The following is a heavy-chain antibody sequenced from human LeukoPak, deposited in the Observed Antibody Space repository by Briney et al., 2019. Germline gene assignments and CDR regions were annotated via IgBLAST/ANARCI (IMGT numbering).Heavy chain of an antibody. Sequence: SGGSPRLSCAASGFTFSSYAMSWVRQAPGKGLEWVSAISGSGGSTYYADSVKGRSTIFRDNSKNTLYLQMNSLRAEDTAVYYCAKVSGPYCSSTSCYLDSWGQGTLVTVSS. V-gene: IGHV3-23*01. CDR2: ISGSGGST. D-gene: IGHD2-2*01. CDR3: AKVSGPYCSSTSCYLDS. J-gene: IGHJ4*02. CDR1: GFTFSSYA.